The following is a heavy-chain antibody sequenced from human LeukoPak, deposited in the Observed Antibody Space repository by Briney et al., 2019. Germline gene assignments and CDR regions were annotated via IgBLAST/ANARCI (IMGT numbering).Heavy chain of an antibody. CDR1: GLTISSYA. D-gene: IGHD2-15*01. V-gene: IGHV3-23*01. J-gene: IGHJ4*02. CDR2: ISGSGGST. Sequence: GGSLRLSCAASGLTISSYAMSWVRQAPGKGLEWVSGISGSGGSTYYAGSVKGRFTISRDNSKNTLYLQMNSLRVEDTAVYYCAKNGGSQCYSHLDSWGQGTLVTVSS. CDR3: AKNGGSQCYSHLDS.